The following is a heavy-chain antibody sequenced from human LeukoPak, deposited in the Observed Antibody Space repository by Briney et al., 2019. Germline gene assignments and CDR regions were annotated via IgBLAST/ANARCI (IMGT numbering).Heavy chain of an antibody. D-gene: IGHD1-1*01. V-gene: IGHV1-2*06. CDR3: AKGDNTGRRFFDY. CDR2: INPNTGGT. J-gene: IGHJ4*02. Sequence: ASVKVSCRTSDYTFTNYYMHWVRQAPGQGLEWMGRINPNTGGTNYAQKFQGRVTVTTDTSVTTSYMEVNSLESDDTAVYYCAKGDNTGRRFFDYWGQGTVVTVSS. CDR1: DYTFTNYY.